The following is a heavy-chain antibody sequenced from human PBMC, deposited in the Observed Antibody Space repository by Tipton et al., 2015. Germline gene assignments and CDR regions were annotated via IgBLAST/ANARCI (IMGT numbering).Heavy chain of an antibody. CDR1: GDSISSSSYF. Sequence: AGLVKPSETLSLTCTVSGDSISSSSYFWGWIRQAPGKGLEWVANIKQDGTEKHYLGSVKGRFTISRDNAKKSLYLQMNSLRAEDTAVYYCATVSYYFDYWGQGTLVIVSS. V-gene: IGHV3-7*01. J-gene: IGHJ4*02. CDR2: IKQDGTEK. CDR3: ATVSYYFDY.